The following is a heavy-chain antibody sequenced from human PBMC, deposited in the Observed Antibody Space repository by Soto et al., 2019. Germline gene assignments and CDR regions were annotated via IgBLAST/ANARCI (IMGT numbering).Heavy chain of an antibody. CDR3: ARVADTANYGMAV. V-gene: IGHV3-48*03. Sequence: GGSLRLSCAASGFTFSSYEMNWVRQAPGKGLEWVSYISSSGSTIYYADSVKGRFTISRDNAKNSLYLQMNSLRAEDTAVYYCARVADTANYGMAVWGQGTTVTVSS. J-gene: IGHJ6*02. CDR2: ISSSGSTI. D-gene: IGHD5-18*01. CDR1: GFTFSSYE.